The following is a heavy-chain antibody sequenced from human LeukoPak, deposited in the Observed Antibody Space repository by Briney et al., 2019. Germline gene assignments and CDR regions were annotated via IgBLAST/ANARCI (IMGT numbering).Heavy chain of an antibody. J-gene: IGHJ6*02. CDR1: GGSISSYY. CDR3: ARDRKGAVYGMDV. CDR2: IYYSGNT. Sequence: SETLSLTCTVSGGSISSYYWSWIRQPPGKGLEWIGYIYYSGNTNYNPSLKSRVTISVDTSKNQFPLKLSSVTAADTAVYYCARDRKGAVYGMDVWGQGTTVTVSS. V-gene: IGHV4-59*01.